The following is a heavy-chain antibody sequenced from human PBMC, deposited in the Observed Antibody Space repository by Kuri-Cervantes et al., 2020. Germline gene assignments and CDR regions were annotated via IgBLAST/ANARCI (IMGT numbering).Heavy chain of an antibody. CDR2: ISWNSGSI. V-gene: IGHV3-9*01. D-gene: IGHD3-10*01. CDR3: AKVNGSGSYLYWYFDL. J-gene: IGHJ2*01. CDR1: GFTLDDYA. Sequence: GGSLRLSCAATGFTLDDYAMHWVRQAPGKGLEWVSGISWNSGSIGYADSVKGRFTISRDNAKNSLYLQMNSLRAEDTALYYCAKVNGSGSYLYWYFDLWGRGTLVTVSS.